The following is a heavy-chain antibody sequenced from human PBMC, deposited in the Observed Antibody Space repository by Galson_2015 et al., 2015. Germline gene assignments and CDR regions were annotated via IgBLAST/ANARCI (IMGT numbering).Heavy chain of an antibody. CDR2: ISKAATT. Sequence: DKGLEWLATISKAATTCYNPSLKSRITISVDTSKNQFSLKLSSVTAADTALYYCARHVDEYYFSGTQRFDDWGQGTLVTVSS. D-gene: IGHD3-10*01. J-gene: IGHJ4*02. V-gene: IGHV4-39*01. CDR3: ARHVDEYYFSGTQRFDD.